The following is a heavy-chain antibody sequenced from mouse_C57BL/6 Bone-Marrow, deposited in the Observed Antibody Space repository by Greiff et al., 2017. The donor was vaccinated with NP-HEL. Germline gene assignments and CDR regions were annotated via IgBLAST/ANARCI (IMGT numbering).Heavy chain of an antibody. CDR2: IDPSDSYT. D-gene: IGHD2-4*01. V-gene: IGHV1-50*01. CDR3: ALYYDYDESFAY. Sequence: QVQLQQPGAELVKPGASVKLSCKASGYTFTSYWMQWVKQKPGQGLEWVGEIDPSDSYTNYNQKFKGKATLTVDTSSSTAYMQLSSLTSEDSAVYYCALYYDYDESFAYWGQGTLVTVSA. CDR1: GYTFTSYW. J-gene: IGHJ3*01.